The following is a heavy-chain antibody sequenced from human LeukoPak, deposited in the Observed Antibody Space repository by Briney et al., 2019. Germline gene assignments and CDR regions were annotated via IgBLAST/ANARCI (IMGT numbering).Heavy chain of an antibody. CDR2: ISSSSSYI. V-gene: IGHV3-21*01. D-gene: IGHD4-17*01. Sequence: GGSLRLSCAASGFAFNIYAMTWVRQAPGKGLEWVSSISSSSSYIYYADSVKGRFTISRDNAKNSLYLQMNSLRAEDTAVYYCARASVTIPFSITSAFDIWGQGTMVTVSS. CDR1: GFAFNIYA. CDR3: ARASVTIPFSITSAFDI. J-gene: IGHJ3*02.